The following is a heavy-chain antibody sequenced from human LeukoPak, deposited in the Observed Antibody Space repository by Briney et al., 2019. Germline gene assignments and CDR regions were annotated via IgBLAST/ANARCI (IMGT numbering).Heavy chain of an antibody. D-gene: IGHD6-13*01. CDR2: IWSDGSNK. J-gene: IGHJ4*02. V-gene: IGHV3-33*01. CDR3: ATEEATTSWYSY. CDR1: GFTFSAYG. Sequence: PGGSLRLSCITSGFTFSAYGMHWVRQAPGKGLEGVAVIWSDGSNKYYADSVKGRFTISRDNSKNTLYLEMNSLRVDDTAVYYCATEEATTSWYSYWGQGTLVTVSS.